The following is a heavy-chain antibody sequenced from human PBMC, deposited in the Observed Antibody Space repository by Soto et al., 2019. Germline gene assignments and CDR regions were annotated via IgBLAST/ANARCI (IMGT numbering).Heavy chain of an antibody. J-gene: IGHJ3*02. CDR3: ERGGGVGVAGSAAFDM. CDR1: GYPVTAYY. CDR2: INPATGAA. Sequence: QLHLVQSGAVVKKPGASVTVSCSASGYPVTAYYMHWVRQAPGRGLEWMGGINPATGAAKYTQTFRGWVTLTRDTSTGTVFMELRRLTSVDTAVFYCERGGGVGVAGSAAFDMWGQGTLVTVSS. V-gene: IGHV1-2*04. D-gene: IGHD3-3*01.